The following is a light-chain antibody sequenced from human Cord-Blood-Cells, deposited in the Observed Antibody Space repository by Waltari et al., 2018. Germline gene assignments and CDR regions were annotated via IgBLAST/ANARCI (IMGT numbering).Light chain of an antibody. V-gene: IGKV1-5*03. Sequence: DIQMTQSPSTLSASVGDRVTITCRASQSISSWLAWYQQKPGKAPKLLIYKAASLESEVPSRFGGSGSGTEFTLTISSLQPEDFATYYCQQYNSYSFGQVTKVEIK. CDR1: QSISSW. CDR3: QQYNSYS. J-gene: IGKJ1*01. CDR2: KAA.